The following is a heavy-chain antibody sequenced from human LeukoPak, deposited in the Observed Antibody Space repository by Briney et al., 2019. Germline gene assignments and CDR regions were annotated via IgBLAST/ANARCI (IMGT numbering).Heavy chain of an antibody. D-gene: IGHD6-19*01. CDR3: ARARGGYSSP. Sequence: ASVKVSCKASGGTFSSYAISWVRQAPGQGLEWMGRIIPILGIANYAQKFQGRVTITADKSTSTTYMELSSLRSEDTAVCYCARARGGYSSPWGQGTLVTVSS. CDR2: IIPILGIA. J-gene: IGHJ4*02. V-gene: IGHV1-69*04. CDR1: GGTFSSYA.